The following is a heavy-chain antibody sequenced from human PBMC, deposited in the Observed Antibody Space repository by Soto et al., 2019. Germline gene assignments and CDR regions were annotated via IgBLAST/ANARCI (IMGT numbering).Heavy chain of an antibody. J-gene: IGHJ4*03. Sequence: PSETLSLTCTVSGGSISSNYWTWTRQPPGKGLEWIGYVNNSGSTNYNPALKSRVTIPEDTSKSQFSLKVNSMTAADTAVYYCARYTREAVAGYTLDNWGQGILVTVSS. D-gene: IGHD6-19*01. V-gene: IGHV4-59*01. CDR3: ARYTREAVAGYTLDN. CDR2: VNNSGST. CDR1: GGSISSNY.